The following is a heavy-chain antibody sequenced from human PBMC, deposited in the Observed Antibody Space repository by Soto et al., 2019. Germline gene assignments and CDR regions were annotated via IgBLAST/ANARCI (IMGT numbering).Heavy chain of an antibody. J-gene: IGHJ2*01. CDR2: IYYSGST. V-gene: IGHV4-30-4*01. CDR3: ARDQKTDATVTSTYGYFDL. CDR1: GGSISSGDCY. D-gene: IGHD4-17*01. Sequence: QVQLQESGPGLVKPSQTLSLTCTVSGGSISSGDCYWSWIRQPPGKGLEWIGYIYYSGSTYYNPSLKSRVTISVDTSKHQFSLNLSSVTAADTAVYYCARDQKTDATVTSTYGYFDLWGRGTLVTVSS.